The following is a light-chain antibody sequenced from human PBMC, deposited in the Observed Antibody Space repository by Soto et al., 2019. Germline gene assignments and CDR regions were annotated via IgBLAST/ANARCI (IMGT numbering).Light chain of an antibody. CDR3: GAWDGRLSVYV. J-gene: IGLJ1*01. CDR1: SSNIGSNY. Sequence: QPVLTQPPSASGTPGQRVIISCSGSSSNIGSNYVYWFQQLPGTAPKLLMYNNNERPSGVPDRISASKSGTSASLAISGLRSEDDADYYCGAWDGRLSVYVFGTGTKLTVL. V-gene: IGLV1-47*02. CDR2: NNN.